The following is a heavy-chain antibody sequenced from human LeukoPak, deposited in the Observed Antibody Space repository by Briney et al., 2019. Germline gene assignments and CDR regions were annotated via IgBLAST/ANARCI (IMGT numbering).Heavy chain of an antibody. CDR2: IYYSGST. J-gene: IGHJ4*02. Sequence: PSETLSFTCTVSGGSISSYYWSWIRQPPGKGLEWIGYIYYSGSTNYNPSLKSRVTISVDTSKNQFSLKLSSVTAADTAVYYCARDVAGFDYWGQGTLVTVSS. V-gene: IGHV4-59*01. CDR1: GGSISSYY. CDR3: ARDVAGFDY. D-gene: IGHD6-13*01.